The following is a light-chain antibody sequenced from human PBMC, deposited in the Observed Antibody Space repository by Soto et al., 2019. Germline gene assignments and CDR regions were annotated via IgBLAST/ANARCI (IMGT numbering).Light chain of an antibody. CDR3: SSYAGSNTYV. Sequence: QSVLTQPPSASGSPGQSVTISCTGTSSDVGGYNYVSWYQQYPGKAPKLMIYEVSERPSGVPDRFSGSKSGNTASLTVSGLQAEDEADYYCSSYAGSNTYVFGTGTKVTVL. V-gene: IGLV2-8*01. J-gene: IGLJ1*01. CDR2: EVS. CDR1: SSDVGGYNY.